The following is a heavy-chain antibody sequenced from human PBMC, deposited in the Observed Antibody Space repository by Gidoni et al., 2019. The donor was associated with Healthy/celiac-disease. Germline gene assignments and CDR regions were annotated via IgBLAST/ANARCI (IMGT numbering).Heavy chain of an antibody. J-gene: IGHJ2*01. Sequence: EVQLVESGGGLIQPGGSLRLSCAASGFTVSSNYMSWVRQAPVKGLEWVSVIYSGGSTYYADSVKGRFTISRDNSKNTLYLQMNSLRAEDTAVYYCARVGRLELVGGTRNWYFDLWGRGTLVTVSS. CDR1: GFTVSSNY. V-gene: IGHV3-53*01. CDR3: ARVGRLELVGGTRNWYFDL. CDR2: IYSGGST. D-gene: IGHD1-7*01.